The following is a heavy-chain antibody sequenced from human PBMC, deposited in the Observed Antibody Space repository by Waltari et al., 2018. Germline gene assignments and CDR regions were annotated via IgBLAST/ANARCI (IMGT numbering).Heavy chain of an antibody. J-gene: IGHJ4*02. D-gene: IGHD2-15*01. Sequence: WWSWARQLPDKGLEWIGQVHRNGRTNYNPSLASRAIVSLDSSMNQFSLRILSATAADTAVYYCARDLGRGLFLDSWGQGTLVTVSP. CDR1: W. CDR3: ARDLGRGLFLDS. V-gene: IGHV4-4*02. CDR2: VHRNGRT.